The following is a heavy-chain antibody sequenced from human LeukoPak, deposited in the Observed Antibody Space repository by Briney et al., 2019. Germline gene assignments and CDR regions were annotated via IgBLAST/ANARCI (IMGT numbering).Heavy chain of an antibody. D-gene: IGHD1-26*01. Sequence: GGSLRLSCAASGFTFSSYAMSWVRQAPGKGLEWVSAISGSGGSTYYADSVRGRFTISRDNSKNTLYLQMNSLRAEDTAVYYCAKISGSYYVAGYYYGMDVWGQGTTVTVSS. CDR2: ISGSGGST. V-gene: IGHV3-23*01. CDR3: AKISGSYYVAGYYYGMDV. J-gene: IGHJ6*02. CDR1: GFTFSSYA.